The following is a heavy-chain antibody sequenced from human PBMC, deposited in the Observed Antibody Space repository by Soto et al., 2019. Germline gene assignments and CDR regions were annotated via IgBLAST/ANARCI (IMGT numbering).Heavy chain of an antibody. CDR1: GYTFTSYG. CDR2: ISAYNGNT. D-gene: IGHD5-18*01. Sequence: GASVKVSCKASGYTFTSYGISWVRQAPGQGLEWMGWISAYNGNTNYAQKLQGRVTMTTDTSTSTAYMELRSLRSDDTAVYYCARVKYSPPYYYYDGMDVWGQGTTVTVSS. CDR3: ARVKYSPPYYYYDGMDV. J-gene: IGHJ6*02. V-gene: IGHV1-18*01.